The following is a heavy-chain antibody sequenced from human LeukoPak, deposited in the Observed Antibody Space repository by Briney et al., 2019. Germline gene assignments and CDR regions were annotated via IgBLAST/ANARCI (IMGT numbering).Heavy chain of an antibody. V-gene: IGHV1-2*04. CDR2: INPNSGGT. D-gene: IGHD3-10*01. Sequence: ASVKVSCKASGYTFTGYYMHWVRQAPGQGLEWMGWINPNSGGTNYAQKFQGWVTMTRDTSISTAYMELSRLRSDDTAVYYCARASMVRGVIAKGGWFDPWGQGTLVTVSS. J-gene: IGHJ5*02. CDR1: GYTFTGYY. CDR3: ARASMVRGVIAKGGWFDP.